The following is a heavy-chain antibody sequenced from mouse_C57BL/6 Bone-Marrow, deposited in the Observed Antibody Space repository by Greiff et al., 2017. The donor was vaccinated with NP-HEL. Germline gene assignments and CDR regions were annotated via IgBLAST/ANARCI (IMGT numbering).Heavy chain of an antibody. Sequence: EVQLQQSGAELVRPGSSVKMSCKTSGYTFTSYVLKWVKQRPGQGLEGIGNFYIGNGYTEYNENFKGKATLTSDTSSSTAYMQLSSLTSEDSAIYFCATNWALAYWGQGTLVTVSA. D-gene: IGHD4-1*01. J-gene: IGHJ3*01. CDR1: GYTFTSYV. CDR3: ATNWALAY. V-gene: IGHV1-58*01. CDR2: FYIGNGYT.